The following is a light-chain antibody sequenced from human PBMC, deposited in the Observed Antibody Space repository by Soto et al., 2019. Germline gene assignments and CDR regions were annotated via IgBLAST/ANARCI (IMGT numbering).Light chain of an antibody. Sequence: VLTQSPGTLSLSPGDSATLSCRTSQSVSNNYLAWYQQKPGQAPRLLIYGASSRATGIPDRFSGSGSGTDFTLSISRLEPEDFAVYYCKQYGSSGTCGQGTKVDIK. J-gene: IGKJ1*01. CDR2: GAS. CDR1: QSVSNNY. V-gene: IGKV3-20*01. CDR3: KQYGSSGT.